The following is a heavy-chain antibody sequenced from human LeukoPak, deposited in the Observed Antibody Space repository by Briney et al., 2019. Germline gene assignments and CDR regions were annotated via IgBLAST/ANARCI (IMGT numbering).Heavy chain of an antibody. CDR3: AITRLDFNVDY. CDR1: GGSISSSSYS. Sequence: SETLSLTCTVSGGSISSSSYSWGWIRQPPGKGLEWIGSIYYSGSTYYNPSLKSRVTISVDTSKNQFSLKLSSVTAADTAVYYCAITRLDFNVDYWGQGTLVTVSS. J-gene: IGHJ4*02. V-gene: IGHV4-39*01. D-gene: IGHD3-3*01. CDR2: IYYSGST.